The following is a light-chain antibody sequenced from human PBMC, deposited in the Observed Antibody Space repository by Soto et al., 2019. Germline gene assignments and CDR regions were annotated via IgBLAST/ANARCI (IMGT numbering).Light chain of an antibody. J-gene: IGLJ2*01. V-gene: IGLV3-1*01. CDR2: QDS. Sequence: SYELTQPPSVSVSPGQTASITCSGVKLGVKYACWYQQKPGQSPVLVIYQDSKRPSGIPERFSGSNSGNTATLTISGTQAMDEADYYCQAWDSSIVVFGGGTKLTVL. CDR3: QAWDSSIVV. CDR1: KLGVKY.